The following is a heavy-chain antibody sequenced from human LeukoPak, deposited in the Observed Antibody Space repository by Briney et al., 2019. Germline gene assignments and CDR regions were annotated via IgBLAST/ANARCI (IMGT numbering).Heavy chain of an antibody. CDR3: ANDLAY. Sequence: PGGSLRLSCAASGFTFSTYWMGWVRQAPGKGLEWVANINQDGSKRYYVDAVKVRFTIARDNAKNSLYLQMSGLRADDTAVYYCANDLAYWGQGTLVTVSS. CDR2: INQDGSKR. CDR1: GFTFSTYW. J-gene: IGHJ4*02. V-gene: IGHV3-7*01.